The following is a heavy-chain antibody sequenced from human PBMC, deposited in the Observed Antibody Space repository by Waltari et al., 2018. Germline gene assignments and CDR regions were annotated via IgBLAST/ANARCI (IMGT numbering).Heavy chain of an antibody. CDR3: ARGEYNFAWGCSWDV. D-gene: IGHD3-16*01. CDR2: LITRVGKI. Sequence: QVQLVQSGAEVKKTGSSVKVSCKASGGTLSGYSIAGVRPAPGQGLEWVGGLITRVGKIDLAQNLQGRVAITPDEPTDTAYMELSSLTNEDTGVYDCARGEYNFAWGCSWDVWGKGTTVTVSS. CDR1: GGTLSGYS. V-gene: IGHV1-69*05. J-gene: IGHJ6*04.